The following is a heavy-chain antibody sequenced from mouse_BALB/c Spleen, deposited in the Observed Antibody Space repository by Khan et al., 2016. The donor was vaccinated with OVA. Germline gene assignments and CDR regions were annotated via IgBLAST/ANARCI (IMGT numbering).Heavy chain of an antibody. CDR3: SRRNLSGYPFAY. D-gene: IGHD1-2*01. V-gene: IGHV1-77*01. CDR1: GYTFTDYY. J-gene: IGHJ3*01. CDR2: ISPGSGDT. Sequence: QVQLQQSGAELARPGASVKLSCKASGYTFTDYYINWVKQRTGQGLEWIGEISPGSGDTYYDERFKGKATLTADKSSSTAYMQLSSLTSEDSAVXFCSRRNLSGYPFAYWGQGTLVTVSA.